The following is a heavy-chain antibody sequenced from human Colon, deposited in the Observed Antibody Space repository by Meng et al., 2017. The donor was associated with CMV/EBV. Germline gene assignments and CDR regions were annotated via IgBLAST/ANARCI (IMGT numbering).Heavy chain of an antibody. CDR1: GDTFNNYA. CDR3: ARSPLPAALNWFDP. D-gene: IGHD2-2*01. V-gene: IGHV1-69*10. J-gene: IGHJ5*02. Sequence: SVKVSCKVSGDTFNNYAISWVRQAPGQGLEWVGGIVPIVTRTNYAQKFQGRVTITADKSTSTAYMELSSLTSDDTAVYYCARSPLPAALNWFDPWGQGTLVTVSS. CDR2: IVPIVTRT.